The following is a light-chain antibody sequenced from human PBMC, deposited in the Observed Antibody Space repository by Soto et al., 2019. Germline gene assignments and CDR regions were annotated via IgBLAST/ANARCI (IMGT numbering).Light chain of an antibody. V-gene: IGKV3-20*01. J-gene: IGKJ2*01. CDR3: QQYDSAPYT. Sequence: EIVLTQSPSTLSLSPGERATLSCRASQSVSSSYLAWYQQKPGQAPRLLIYGASSLATGIPDRFSGSGSVTDFTLTISRLEPEDFAVYYCQQYDSAPYTFGQGTKLEIK. CDR2: GAS. CDR1: QSVSSSY.